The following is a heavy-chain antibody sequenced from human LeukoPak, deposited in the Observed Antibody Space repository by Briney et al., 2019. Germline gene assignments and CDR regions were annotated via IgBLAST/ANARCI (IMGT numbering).Heavy chain of an antibody. CDR1: GRSFSGYY. V-gene: IGHV4-34*01. D-gene: IGHD2-15*01. Sequence: SETLSLTCAVYGRSFSGYYWSWIRQPPGKGLEWIGEINHSGSTNYNPSLKSRVTISVDTSKNQFSLKLSSVTAADTAVYYCARGTVGYFSGGSCQGWFDPWGQGTLVTVSS. CDR2: INHSGST. J-gene: IGHJ5*02. CDR3: ARGTVGYFSGGSCQGWFDP.